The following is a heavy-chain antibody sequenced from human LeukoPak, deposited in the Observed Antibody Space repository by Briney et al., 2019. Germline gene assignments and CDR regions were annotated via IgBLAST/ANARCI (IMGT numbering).Heavy chain of an antibody. D-gene: IGHD3-22*01. CDR1: GGTISSYY. CDR3: TRGWSSGPFDY. Sequence: PSETLSLTCTVSGGTISSYYGNWIRQPPGKGLEWIGYIYYSGTTNYNPSLKSRVTISVDTSKNQFSLKLSSVTAADTAVYYCTRGWSSGPFDYWGQGTLVTVSS. J-gene: IGHJ4*02. CDR2: IYYSGTT. V-gene: IGHV4-59*01.